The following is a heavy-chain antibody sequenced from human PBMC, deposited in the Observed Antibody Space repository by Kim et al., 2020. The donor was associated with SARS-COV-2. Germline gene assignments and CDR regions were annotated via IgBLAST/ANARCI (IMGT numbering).Heavy chain of an antibody. CDR3: ARQNDLFAFDI. CDR1: GFTFTPYW. D-gene: IGHD1-1*01. V-gene: IGHV3-74*01. J-gene: IGHJ3*02. CDR2: INTDGSST. Sequence: GGSLRLSWEASGFTFTPYWMHWVRQAPGKGLVWVSRINTDGSSTNYVDSVKGRFTISRDNAKNTLWLQMNSLRVEDSAVYYCARQNDLFAFDIWGQGTMVTVSS.